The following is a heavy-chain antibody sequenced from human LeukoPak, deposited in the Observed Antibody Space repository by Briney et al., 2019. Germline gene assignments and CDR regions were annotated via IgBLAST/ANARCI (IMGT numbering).Heavy chain of an antibody. V-gene: IGHV3-21*01. CDR2: ISSSSSYI. CDR1: GFTFSSYS. D-gene: IGHD6-19*01. J-gene: IGHJ4*02. Sequence: GGSLRLSCAASGFTFSSYSMNWVRQAPGKGLEWVSSISSSSSYIYYADSVKGRFTISRDNAKNSLYLQMNSLRAEDTAVYYCARDRRGYSSGWSNVDYWGQGTLVTVSS. CDR3: ARDRRGYSSGWSNVDY.